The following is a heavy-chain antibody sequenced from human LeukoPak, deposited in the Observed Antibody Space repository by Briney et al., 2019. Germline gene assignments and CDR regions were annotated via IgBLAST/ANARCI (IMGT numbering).Heavy chain of an antibody. CDR3: ARGLVVVAATPLYYYYGMDV. Sequence: PSETLSLTCAVYGGSFSGYYWSWIRQPPGKGLEWIGEINHSGSTNYNPSLKSRVTISVDTSKNQFSLKLSSVTAADTAVYYCARGLVVVAATPLYYYYGMDVWGQGTTVTVSS. D-gene: IGHD2-15*01. CDR1: GGSFSGYY. J-gene: IGHJ6*02. V-gene: IGHV4-34*01. CDR2: INHSGST.